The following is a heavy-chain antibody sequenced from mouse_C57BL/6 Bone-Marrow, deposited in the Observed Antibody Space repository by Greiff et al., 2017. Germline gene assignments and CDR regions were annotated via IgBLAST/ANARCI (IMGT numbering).Heavy chain of an antibody. CDR3: ARSERDSPWFAY. V-gene: IGHV1-82*01. CDR1: GYAFSSSW. J-gene: IGHJ3*01. CDR2: IYPGDGDT. Sequence: QVQLQQSGPELVKPGASVKISCKASGYAFSSSWMNWVKQRPGKGLEWIGRIYPGDGDTNYNGKFKGKATLTADKSSSTAYMQLSSLTSEDSAVYFCARSERDSPWFAYWGQGTLVTVSA.